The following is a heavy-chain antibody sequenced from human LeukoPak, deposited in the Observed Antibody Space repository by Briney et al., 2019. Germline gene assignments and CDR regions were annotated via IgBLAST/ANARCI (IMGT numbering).Heavy chain of an antibody. CDR3: AKDWGSIAVAGIDY. Sequence: GGSLRLSCAASGFTFSSYAMSWVRQAPGKGLEWVSAISGTVGSTYYADSVKGRFTISRDNSKNTLYLQMNSLRAEDTAVYYCAKDWGSIAVAGIDYWGQGTLVTVSS. J-gene: IGHJ4*02. CDR1: GFTFSSYA. V-gene: IGHV3-23*01. CDR2: ISGTVGST. D-gene: IGHD6-19*01.